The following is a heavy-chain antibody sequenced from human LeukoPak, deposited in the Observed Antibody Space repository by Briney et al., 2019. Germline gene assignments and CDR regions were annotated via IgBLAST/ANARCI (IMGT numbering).Heavy chain of an antibody. CDR2: INAGNGNT. CDR3: AQTYCSSTRCYPGAFVI. D-gene: IGHD2-2*01. J-gene: IGHJ3*02. Sequence: GASVKVSCKVSGYTFTSYAMHWVRQAPGQRLEWMGWINAGNGNTKYSQKFQDRVTITRDTSASTAYMELSSLRSEDTAVYYCAQTYCSSTRCYPGAFVIWGQGTMVTVSS. CDR1: GYTFTSYA. V-gene: IGHV1-3*01.